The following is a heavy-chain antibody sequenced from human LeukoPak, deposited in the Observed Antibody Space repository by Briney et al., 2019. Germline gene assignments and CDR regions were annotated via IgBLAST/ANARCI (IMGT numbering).Heavy chain of an antibody. V-gene: IGHV1-3*01. D-gene: IGHD5-24*01. J-gene: IGHJ4*02. CDR2: INAGNGQT. CDR3: ARAGVVEMATIGFDY. Sequence: ASVKVSCKASGYTFTSYAIHWVRQAPGQRLEWMGWINAGNGQTKYSQKFQRRVTITRDTSASTAYMELSSLRSGDTAVYYCARAGVVEMATIGFDYWGQGTLVTVSS. CDR1: GYTFTSYA.